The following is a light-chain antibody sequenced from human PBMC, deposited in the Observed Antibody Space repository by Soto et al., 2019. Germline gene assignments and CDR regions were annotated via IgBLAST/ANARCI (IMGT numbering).Light chain of an antibody. V-gene: IGKV3-11*01. CDR1: QSVSSY. CDR3: QQRSDWPPLT. CDR2: DAS. Sequence: EIVLTQSPATLSLSPGERATLSCRASQSVSSYLAWYQQKPGQAPRLLIYDASNRATGIPARFSGSGSGTDFTLTISSLEPEDVAVYYVQQRSDWPPLTFGGGTKVEIK. J-gene: IGKJ4*01.